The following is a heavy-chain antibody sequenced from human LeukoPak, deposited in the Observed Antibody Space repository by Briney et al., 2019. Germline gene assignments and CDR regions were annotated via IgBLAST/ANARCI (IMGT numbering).Heavy chain of an antibody. CDR3: ARLRTQGDVYSSWGIDY. D-gene: IGHD5-24*01. J-gene: IGHJ4*02. CDR1: GGSISSYY. CDR2: IYYSGST. Sequence: PSETLSLTCTVSGGSISSYYWSWIRQPPGKGLEWIGYIYYSGSTNYNPSLKSRVTISVDTSKNQFSLKLSSVTAADTAVYYCARLRTQGDVYSSWGIDYWGQGTLVTVSS. V-gene: IGHV4-59*01.